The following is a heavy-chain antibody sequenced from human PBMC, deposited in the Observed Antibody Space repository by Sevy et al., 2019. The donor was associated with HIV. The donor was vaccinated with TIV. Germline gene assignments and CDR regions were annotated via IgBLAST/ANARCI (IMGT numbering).Heavy chain of an antibody. V-gene: IGHV3-48*01. J-gene: IGHJ4*02. D-gene: IGHD2-15*01. CDR3: ARVPLYDDPWYCDH. CDR1: GFSFSTYS. Sequence: GGSLRLSCGAAGFSFSTYSLNWVRQAPGKGLEWISYISGTSQTIYYASSVKGRFTISRDNAKNSLYLQMNSLGAEDTAIYYCARVPLYDDPWYCDHWGQGSLVTVSS. CDR2: ISGTSQTI.